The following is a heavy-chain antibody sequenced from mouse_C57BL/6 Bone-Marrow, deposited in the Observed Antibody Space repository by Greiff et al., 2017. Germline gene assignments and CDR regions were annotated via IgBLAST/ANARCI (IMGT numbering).Heavy chain of an antibody. CDR2: IWGDGST. J-gene: IGHJ3*01. V-gene: IGHV2-3*01. Sequence: QVQLQQSGPGLVAPSQSLSITCTVSGFSLTSYGVSWVRQPPGKGLEWLGVIWGDGSTNYHSALISRLSTSKDNSKSQVFLKLNSLQTDDTATYYCAKGDYYGSSYGWFAYWGQGALVTVSA. CDR3: AKGDYYGSSYGWFAY. D-gene: IGHD1-1*01. CDR1: GFSLTSYG.